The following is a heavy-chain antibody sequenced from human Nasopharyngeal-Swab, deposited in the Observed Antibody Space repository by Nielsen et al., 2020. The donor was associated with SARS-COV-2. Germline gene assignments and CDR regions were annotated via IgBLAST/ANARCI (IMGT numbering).Heavy chain of an antibody. Sequence: GESLKISCAASGFTFSSYWMSWVRQAPGKGLEWVANIKQDGSEKYYVDSVKGRFTISRDNAKNSLYLQMNSLRAEDTAVYYCARATAAAHHWYFDLWGRGTLVTVSS. CDR1: GFTFSSYW. CDR3: ARATAAAHHWYFDL. V-gene: IGHV3-7*03. CDR2: IKQDGSEK. D-gene: IGHD6-13*01. J-gene: IGHJ2*01.